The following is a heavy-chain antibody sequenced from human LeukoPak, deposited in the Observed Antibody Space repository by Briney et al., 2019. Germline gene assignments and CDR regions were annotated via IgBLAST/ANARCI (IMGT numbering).Heavy chain of an antibody. V-gene: IGHV3-30*18. CDR1: GFAFSRYG. D-gene: IGHD2-8*02. Sequence: PGGSLRLSCAASGFAFSRYGMHWVRQAPGKGLYWVAVISSDGSNKYYADSVKGRFTISRDNSKNTLYLQMNSLRAEDTAVYYCANKKTGGLDYWGQGTLVTVSS. CDR2: ISSDGSNK. CDR3: ANKKTGGLDY. J-gene: IGHJ4*02.